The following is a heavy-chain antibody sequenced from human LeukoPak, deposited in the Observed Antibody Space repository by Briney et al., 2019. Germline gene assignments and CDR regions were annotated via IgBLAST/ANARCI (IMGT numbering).Heavy chain of an antibody. V-gene: IGHV3-66*01. CDR2: IYSGGST. D-gene: IGHD5-24*01. CDR3: ARDGGDGYNYDY. Sequence: GGSLRLSCAASGFTVSSNYMSWGRQAPGKGLEWVSVIYSGGSTYYADSVKGRFTISRDNSKSTLYLQMNSLRAEDTAVYYCARDGGDGYNYDYWGQGTLATVSS. J-gene: IGHJ4*02. CDR1: GFTVSSNY.